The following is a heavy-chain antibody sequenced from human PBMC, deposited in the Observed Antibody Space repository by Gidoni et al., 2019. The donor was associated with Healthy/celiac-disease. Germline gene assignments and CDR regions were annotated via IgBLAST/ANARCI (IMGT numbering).Heavy chain of an antibody. CDR1: GFTFSSYS. CDR3: ARDGNYDILTGYSYYYYYGMDV. CDR2: ISSSSSYI. Sequence: EVQLVESGGGLVKPGGSLRLSCAASGFTFSSYSMTWVRQAPGKGLEWVSSISSSSSYIYYADSVKGRFTISRDNAKNSLYLQMNSLRAEDTAVYYCARDGNYDILTGYSYYYYYGMDVWGQGTTVTVSS. J-gene: IGHJ6*02. V-gene: IGHV3-21*01. D-gene: IGHD3-9*01.